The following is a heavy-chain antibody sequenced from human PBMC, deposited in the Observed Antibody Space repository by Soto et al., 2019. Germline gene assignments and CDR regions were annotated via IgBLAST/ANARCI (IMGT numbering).Heavy chain of an antibody. D-gene: IGHD1-7*01. V-gene: IGHV4-4*02. CDR1: GGSFTSNNW. Sequence: QVQLQEAGPGLVKPSGTLSLTCAVSGGSFTSNNWWTWVRQPPGQGLEGIGEIYRTGSTNYNPSLKSRVTIPLDKSANQFSLKVTSLTAADTAVYYRTSRYQGTSVDYWGQGALVTVSS. CDR3: TSRYQGTSVDY. CDR2: IYRTGST. J-gene: IGHJ4*02.